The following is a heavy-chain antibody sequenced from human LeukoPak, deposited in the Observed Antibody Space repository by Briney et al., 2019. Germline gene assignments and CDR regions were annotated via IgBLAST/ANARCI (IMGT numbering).Heavy chain of an antibody. Sequence: SETLSLTCTVSGGSIIGRWWSWVRRPPGKGLEWIGDIFYNGAINDNSPLKGRLTMSLDTSKNQFSLKLSSVTAADTAMYYCARRNTADASIDFWGQGTLVIASS. V-gene: IGHV4-59*08. J-gene: IGHJ4*02. CDR2: IFYNGAI. CDR3: ARRNTADASIDF. CDR1: GGSIIGRW. D-gene: IGHD2/OR15-2a*01.